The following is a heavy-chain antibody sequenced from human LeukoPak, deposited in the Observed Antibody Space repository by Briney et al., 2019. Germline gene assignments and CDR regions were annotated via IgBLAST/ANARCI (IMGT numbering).Heavy chain of an antibody. CDR2: INHSGST. CDR1: GGSFSSYY. D-gene: IGHD3-22*01. Sequence: SETLSLTCAVYGGSFSSYYWSWIRQPPGKGLEWIGEINHSGSTNYNPSLKSRVTISVDTSKNQFSLKLSSVTAADTAVYYCARGYYDSSGYYHWGQGTLVTVSS. J-gene: IGHJ5*02. V-gene: IGHV4-34*01. CDR3: ARGYYDSSGYYH.